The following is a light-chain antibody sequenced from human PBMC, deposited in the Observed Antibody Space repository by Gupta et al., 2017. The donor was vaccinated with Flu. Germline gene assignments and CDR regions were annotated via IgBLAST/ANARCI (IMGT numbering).Light chain of an antibody. CDR2: LNSDGSH. CDR1: SGHSSYA. CDR3: V. J-gene: IGLJ3*02. V-gene: IGLV4-69*01. Sequence: LVLTQSPSASASLGASVKLTCTLSSGHSSYAIAWHQQQPEKGPQYLMKLNSDGSHSKGDEIPDRFSGSSSGAERYLTISSLQSEDEADYSRVFGGGTKLTVL.